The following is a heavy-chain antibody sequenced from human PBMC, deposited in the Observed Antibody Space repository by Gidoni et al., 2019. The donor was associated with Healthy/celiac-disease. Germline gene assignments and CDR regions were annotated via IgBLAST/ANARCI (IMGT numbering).Heavy chain of an antibody. D-gene: IGHD2-15*01. J-gene: IGHJ6*02. CDR2: INHSGST. CDR1: GGSFSGYY. Sequence: QVQLQQWGAGLLKPSETLSLTCAVYGGSFSGYYWSWIRQPPGKGLEWIGEINHSGSTNYNPSLKSRVTISVDTSKNQFSLKLSSVTAADTAVYYCARRIGYYYGMDVWGQGTTVTVSS. CDR3: ARRIGYYYGMDV. V-gene: IGHV4-34*01.